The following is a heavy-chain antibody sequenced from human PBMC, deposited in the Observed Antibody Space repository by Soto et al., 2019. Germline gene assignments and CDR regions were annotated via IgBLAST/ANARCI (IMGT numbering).Heavy chain of an antibody. Sequence: GGSLRLSCAASGFLFNAYAMTWVRQAPGKGLEWVSAIGGSGGNTYYAASVKGRFTISRDNSKDTVDLEMNRLRVDDTAVYFCARVASDYINSADHWGQGILVTVSS. CDR2: IGGSGGNT. D-gene: IGHD4-4*01. V-gene: IGHV3-23*01. CDR1: GFLFNAYA. J-gene: IGHJ4*02. CDR3: ARVASDYINSADH.